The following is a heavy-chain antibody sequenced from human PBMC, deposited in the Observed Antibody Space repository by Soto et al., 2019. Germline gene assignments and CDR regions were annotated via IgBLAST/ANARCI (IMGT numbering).Heavy chain of an antibody. V-gene: IGHV3-23*01. CDR3: AKDRGGDFWSGRFDYYYLDV. CDR2: ISGSGGST. J-gene: IGHJ6*03. D-gene: IGHD3-3*01. CDR1: GFTFSSYA. Sequence: GGSLRLSCAASGFTFSSYAMSWVRQAPGKGLEWVSAISGSGGSTYYADSVKGRFTISRDNSKNTLYLQMNSLRAEDTAVYYCAKDRGGDFWSGRFDYYYLDVWGKGTTVTVSS.